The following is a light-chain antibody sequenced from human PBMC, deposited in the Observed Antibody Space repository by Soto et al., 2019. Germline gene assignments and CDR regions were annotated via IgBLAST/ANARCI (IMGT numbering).Light chain of an antibody. CDR2: EVT. Sequence: QSVLTQPPSASGSPGQSVPISCTGTRSDVGAYNYVSWYQQYPGKAPKLMIYEVTKRPSGVPDRFSGSKSGNTASLTVSGLQAEDEADYYCTSYVGNDIWVFGGGTKLTVL. V-gene: IGLV2-8*01. CDR3: TSYVGNDIWV. CDR1: RSDVGAYNY. J-gene: IGLJ3*02.